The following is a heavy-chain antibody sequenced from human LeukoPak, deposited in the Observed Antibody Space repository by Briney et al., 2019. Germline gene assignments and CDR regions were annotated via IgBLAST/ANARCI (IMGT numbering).Heavy chain of an antibody. Sequence: PSETLSLTCAVYGGSFSGYYWSWIRQPPGKGLEWIGYIYYSGSTNYNPSLKSRVTIPVDTSKNQFSLKLSSVTAADTAVYYCAREGYSYGYFDYWGQGTLVTVSS. V-gene: IGHV4-59*01. CDR2: IYYSGST. D-gene: IGHD5-18*01. CDR1: GGSFSGYY. CDR3: AREGYSYGYFDY. J-gene: IGHJ4*02.